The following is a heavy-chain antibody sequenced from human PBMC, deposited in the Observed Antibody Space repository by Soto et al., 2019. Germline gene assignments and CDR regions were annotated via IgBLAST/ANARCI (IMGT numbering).Heavy chain of an antibody. V-gene: IGHV1-18*01. CDR2: ISPYNGDT. CDR3: ARLPKSYFYYYGMDV. Sequence: ASVKVSCKASGNTFSSYGISWVRQAPGQGLEWMGWISPYNGDTEYSQKLQDRLTMTTDTSASTAYVELRNLRSDDTAVYYCARLPKSYFYYYGMDVWGQGTTVTVSS. CDR1: GNTFSSYG. J-gene: IGHJ6*02.